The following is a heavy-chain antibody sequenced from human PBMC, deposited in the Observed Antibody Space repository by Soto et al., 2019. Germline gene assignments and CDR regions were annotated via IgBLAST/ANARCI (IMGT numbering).Heavy chain of an antibody. CDR1: GFTFSSYG. J-gene: IGHJ4*02. Sequence: QVQLVESGGGVVQPGRSLRLSCAASGFTFSSYGMHWVRQAPGKGLEWVAVISYDGSNKYYADSVKGRFTISRDNSKNTLYLQMNSLRAEDRAVYYCAKGWGFSYSSGWSYFDYWGQGTLVTVSS. V-gene: IGHV3-30*18. CDR2: ISYDGSNK. D-gene: IGHD6-19*01. CDR3: AKGWGFSYSSGWSYFDY.